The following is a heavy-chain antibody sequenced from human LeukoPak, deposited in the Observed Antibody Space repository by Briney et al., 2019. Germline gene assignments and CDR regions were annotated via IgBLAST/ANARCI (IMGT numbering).Heavy chain of an antibody. CDR2: IYSGGST. J-gene: IGHJ4*02. Sequence: GGSLRISCAASGFTVSSNYMSWVRQAPGKGLEWVSVIYSGGSTYYADSVKGRFTISRDNSKNTLYLQMNSLRAEDTAVYYCASSSSGWYYWGQGTLVTVSS. D-gene: IGHD6-19*01. V-gene: IGHV3-66*01. CDR3: ASSSSGWYY. CDR1: GFTVSSNY.